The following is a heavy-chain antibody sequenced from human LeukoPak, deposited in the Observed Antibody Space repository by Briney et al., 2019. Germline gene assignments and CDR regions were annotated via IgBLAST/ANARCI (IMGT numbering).Heavy chain of an antibody. D-gene: IGHD3-16*01. CDR1: GGSMRSSTYY. Sequence: SETLSLTCTVSGGSMRSSTYYWSWIRQAPGKGLGWVGTIYYTGTSYSHPSLKTRVTISTDTSKNQFSLNLSSVTAADTAVYYCARRGRHLALDYWGQGALVTVSS. J-gene: IGHJ4*02. CDR2: IYYTGTS. CDR3: ARRGRHLALDY. V-gene: IGHV4-39*01.